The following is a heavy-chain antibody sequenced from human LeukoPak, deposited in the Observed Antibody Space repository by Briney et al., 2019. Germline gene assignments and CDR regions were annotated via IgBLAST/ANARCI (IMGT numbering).Heavy chain of an antibody. J-gene: IGHJ3*02. CDR3: ARVGVGKGSYSWDAFDI. CDR2: IYYSGST. V-gene: IGHV4-59*01. Sequence: SETLSLTCTVSGGSISSYYWSWVRQPPGKGLEWIGYIYYSGSTNYNPSLKSRVTISVDTSKNQFSLKLSSVSAADTAVYYCARVGVGKGSYSWDAFDIWGQGTMVTVSS. CDR1: GGSISSYY. D-gene: IGHD1-26*01.